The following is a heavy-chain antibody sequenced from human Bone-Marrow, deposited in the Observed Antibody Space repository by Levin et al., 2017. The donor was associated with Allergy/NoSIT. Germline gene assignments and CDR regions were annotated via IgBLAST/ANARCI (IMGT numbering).Heavy chain of an antibody. J-gene: IGHJ6*03. V-gene: IGHV1-3*04. CDR1: GYTFTTYS. D-gene: IGHD6-19*01. CDR2: INTGNGNP. Sequence: ASVKVSCKASGYTFTTYSMHWVRQAPGQRLEWMGWINTGNGNPKYSQNFQGRVTISRDTSASTAYMELSSLRSEDTAVYYCAREGSILVAARDYYNMDVWGNGTTVTVSS. CDR3: AREGSILVAARDYYNMDV.